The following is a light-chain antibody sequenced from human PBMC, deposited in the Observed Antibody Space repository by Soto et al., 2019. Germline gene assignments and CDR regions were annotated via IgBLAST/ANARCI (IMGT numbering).Light chain of an antibody. Sequence: QSVLTQPASVSGSPGQSITIACTGTSSDVWSYNLVAWYQQHPGKDPKLMNYEGSKRRSGVSNRFSGPKSGKTDSLAISGLQAEEVGEYYCCSYAGSSTFIFGGGTKLTVL. V-gene: IGLV2-23*03. CDR1: SSDVWSYNL. CDR3: CSYAGSSTFI. CDR2: EGS. J-gene: IGLJ2*01.